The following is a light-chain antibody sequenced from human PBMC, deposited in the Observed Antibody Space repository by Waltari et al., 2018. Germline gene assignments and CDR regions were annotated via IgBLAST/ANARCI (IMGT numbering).Light chain of an antibody. CDR3: QQSYSTPFT. V-gene: IGKV1-39*01. CDR1: QSISSY. J-gene: IGKJ3*01. CDR2: AAS. Sequence: TCRESQSISSYLNWYQQKPGKAPKLLIYAASSLQSGVPSRFSGSGSGTDFTLTISSLQPEDFATYYCQQSYSTPFTFGPGTKVDIK.